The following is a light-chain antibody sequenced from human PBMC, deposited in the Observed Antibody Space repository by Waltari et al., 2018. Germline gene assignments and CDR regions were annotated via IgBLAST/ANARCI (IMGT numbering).Light chain of an antibody. Sequence: SYELTQSSSVYVSPGQSATITCTGDNLVDKFCNWSLRRPGQARVLVIHQNTKRPSGIPERFSGSNSGNTATLTISETQPLDEADYYCQAWDSSTVVFGGGTKLTVL. CDR3: QAWDSSTVV. J-gene: IGLJ3*02. CDR2: QNT. V-gene: IGLV3-1*01. CDR1: NLVDKF.